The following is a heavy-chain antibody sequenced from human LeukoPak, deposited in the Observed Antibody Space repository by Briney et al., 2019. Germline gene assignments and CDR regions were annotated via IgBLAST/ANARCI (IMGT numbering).Heavy chain of an antibody. J-gene: IGHJ4*02. CDR3: ARDIEYSSSSTPHGLHYFDY. D-gene: IGHD6-6*01. Sequence: GASVKVSCKASGYTFTSYYMHWVRQAPGQGLEWMGIINPSGGSTSYAQKFQGRVTMTRDTSTSTVYMELSSLRSEDTAVYYCARDIEYSSSSTPHGLHYFDYWGQGTLVAVSS. CDR2: INPSGGST. V-gene: IGHV1-46*01. CDR1: GYTFTSYY.